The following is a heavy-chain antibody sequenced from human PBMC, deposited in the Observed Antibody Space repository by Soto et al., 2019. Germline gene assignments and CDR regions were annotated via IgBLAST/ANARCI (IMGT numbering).Heavy chain of an antibody. CDR3: ARGGDWQFDY. V-gene: IGHV4-4*02. CDR2: IHHSGRT. D-gene: IGHD2-21*02. Sequence: QVQLQESGPGLVKPSGTLSLTCAVSGDSISSDKWWSWVRQPPGKGLEWIGEIHHSGRTNCNPSLEXRVTILVEKSKNQVSLELSSMTAADTAVYYCARGGDWQFDYWGQGTLVTVSS. J-gene: IGHJ4*02. CDR1: GDSISSDKW.